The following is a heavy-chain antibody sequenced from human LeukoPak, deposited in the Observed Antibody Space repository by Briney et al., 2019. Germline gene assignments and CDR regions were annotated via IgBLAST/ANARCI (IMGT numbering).Heavy chain of an antibody. CDR2: IYNSGTT. CDR1: RYSISSGFY. D-gene: IGHD3-10*01. J-gene: IGHJ5*02. Sequence: SETLSLTCAVSRYSISSGFYWGWIRQPPGKGLEWIGIIYNSGTTYYNPSLKSRVTISVHTSTNQFSLKVTSVTAADTAVYYCARVGYDGSRGLISWGQGTLVTVSS. V-gene: IGHV4-38-2*01. CDR3: ARVGYDGSRGLIS.